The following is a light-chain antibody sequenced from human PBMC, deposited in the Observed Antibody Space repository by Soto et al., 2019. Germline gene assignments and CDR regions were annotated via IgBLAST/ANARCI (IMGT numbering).Light chain of an antibody. V-gene: IGKV3-20*01. J-gene: IGKJ5*01. Sequence: EIVLTQSTGTLSLSPGERATLSCGASQSVSSSYLAWYQQKPGQTPRLLIYGASGRATGIPDRFSGSGSGTDFTLTISRLEPEDFAVYYCQQYGRSPPVTFGQGTRLEIK. CDR3: QQYGRSPPVT. CDR2: GAS. CDR1: QSVSSSY.